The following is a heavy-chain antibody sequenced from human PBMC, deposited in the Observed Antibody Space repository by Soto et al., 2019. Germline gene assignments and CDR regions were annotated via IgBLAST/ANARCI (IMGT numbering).Heavy chain of an antibody. V-gene: IGHV1-46*03. D-gene: IGHD6-13*01. CDR2: INPSGGST. CDR3: ARGDKYSSSWYPFDY. J-gene: IGHJ4*02. Sequence: KASGGTFSSYTISWVRQAPGQGLEWMGRINPSGGSTSYAQKFQGRVTMTRDKSTSTVYMELSSLRSEDTAVYYCARGDKYSSSWYPFDYWGQGTLVTVSS. CDR1: GGTFSSYT.